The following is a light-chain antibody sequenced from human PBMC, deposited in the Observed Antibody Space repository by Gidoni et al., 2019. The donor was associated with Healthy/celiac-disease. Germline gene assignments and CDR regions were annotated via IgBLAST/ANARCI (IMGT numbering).Light chain of an antibody. CDR2: DAS. CDR1: QRVSSSY. J-gene: IGKJ5*01. Sequence: ELVLTQSPATLSLSPGERATLSCGASQRVSSSYLAWYQQKPGLAPRLLIYDASSRATGIPDRFSGSGSGTDFTLTISRLEPEDFAVYYCQQYGSSPPITFGQGTRLEIK. V-gene: IGKV3D-20*01. CDR3: QQYGSSPPIT.